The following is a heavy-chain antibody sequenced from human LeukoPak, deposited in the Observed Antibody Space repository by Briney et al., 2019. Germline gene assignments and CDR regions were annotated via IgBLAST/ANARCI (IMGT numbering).Heavy chain of an antibody. CDR1: GGSISSSSYY. V-gene: IGHV4-39*01. CDR3: ARGDITGTTLGAFDI. Sequence: KPSETLSLTCTVSGGSISSSSYYWGWIRQPPGKGLEWIGSIYYSGSTYYNPSLKSRVTISVDTSKNQFSLKLSSVTAADTAVYYCARGDITGTTLGAFDIWGQGTMVTVSS. D-gene: IGHD1-20*01. J-gene: IGHJ3*02. CDR2: IYYSGST.